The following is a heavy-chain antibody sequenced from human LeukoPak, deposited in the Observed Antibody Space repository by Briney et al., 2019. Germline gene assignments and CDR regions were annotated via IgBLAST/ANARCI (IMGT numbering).Heavy chain of an antibody. CDR3: ARVVRGVPAAIEFWFDP. J-gene: IGHJ5*02. Sequence: ASVKVSCKASGYTFTSYGISWVRQAPGQGLEWMGWMSAYNGNTNYAQKLQGRVTMTTDTSTSTAYMELRSLRSDDTAVYYCARVVRGVPAAIEFWFDPWGQGTLVTVSS. V-gene: IGHV1-18*01. CDR2: MSAYNGNT. CDR1: GYTFTSYG. D-gene: IGHD2-2*01.